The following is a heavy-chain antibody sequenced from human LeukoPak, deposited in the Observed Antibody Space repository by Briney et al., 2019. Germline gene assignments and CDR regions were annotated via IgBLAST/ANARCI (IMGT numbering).Heavy chain of an antibody. V-gene: IGHV4-39*07. CDR3: ARDNPWYFDL. CDR2: IYYSGST. J-gene: IGHJ2*01. CDR1: GGSISSSSYY. Sequence: SETLSLTCTVSGGSISSSSYYRGWIRQPPGKGLEWIGSIYYSGSTNYNPSLKSRVTISVDTSKNQFSLKLSSVTAADTAVYYCARDNPWYFDLWGRGTLVTVSS.